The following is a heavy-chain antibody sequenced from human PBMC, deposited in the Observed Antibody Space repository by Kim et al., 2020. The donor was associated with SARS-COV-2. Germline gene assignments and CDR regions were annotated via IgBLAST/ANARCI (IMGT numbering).Heavy chain of an antibody. J-gene: IGHJ6*02. V-gene: IGHV1-2*02. CDR2: INPNSGGT. Sequence: ASVKVSCKASGYTFTGYYMHWVRQAPGQGLEWMGWINPNSGGTNYAQKFQGRVTMTRDTSISTAYMELSRLRSDDTAVYYCAREEVAVAAAAQPLYYYYGMDVWGQGTTVTVSS. CDR1: GYTFTGYY. CDR3: AREEVAVAAAAQPLYYYYGMDV. D-gene: IGHD6-19*01.